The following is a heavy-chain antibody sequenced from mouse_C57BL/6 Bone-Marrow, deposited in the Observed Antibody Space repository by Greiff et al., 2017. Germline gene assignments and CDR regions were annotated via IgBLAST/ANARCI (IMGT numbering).Heavy chain of an antibody. CDR1: GFTFSSYA. CDR2: ISDGGSYT. J-gene: IGHJ4*01. CDR3: ARPLYGSSHDYYAMDY. D-gene: IGHD1-1*01. V-gene: IGHV5-4*03. Sequence: EVKLMESGGGLVKPGGSLKLSCAASGFTFSSYAMSWVRQTPEKRLEWVATISDGGSYTYYPDNVKGRFTISRDNAKNNLYLQMSHLKSEDTAMYYCARPLYGSSHDYYAMDYWGQGTSVTVSS.